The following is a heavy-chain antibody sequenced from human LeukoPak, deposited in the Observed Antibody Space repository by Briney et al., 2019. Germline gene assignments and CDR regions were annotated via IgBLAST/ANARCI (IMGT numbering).Heavy chain of an antibody. CDR1: GYTFSNYY. CDR2: INPRSGTT. Sequence: ASVKVSCKAAGYTFSNYYMHSVLQAPGQGLEWMGIINPRSGTTTYAQKFQGRVTMTRDTSTSTVYMEMSIMRSEDTAVYYCARERTTLGYCESTNFTIGNTFGIWGQGTTVTVSS. CDR3: ARERTTLGYCESTNFTIGNTFGI. J-gene: IGHJ3*02. V-gene: IGHV1-46*01. D-gene: IGHD2-2*01.